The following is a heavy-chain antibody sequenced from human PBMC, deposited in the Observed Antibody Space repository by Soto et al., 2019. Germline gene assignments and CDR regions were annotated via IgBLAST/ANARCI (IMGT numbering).Heavy chain of an antibody. CDR2: ISGSGGST. J-gene: IGHJ4*02. CDR1: GFTFSSCA. D-gene: IGHD3-9*01. Sequence: PGGSLRLSCAASGFTFSSCAMTWVRQAPGKGLEWVSGISGSGGSTYYADSVKGRFTISRDNSKNTLYLQMNSLRAEDTAVYYCARRYGTLFDYWGQGTLVTVSS. CDR3: ARRYGTLFDY. V-gene: IGHV3-23*01.